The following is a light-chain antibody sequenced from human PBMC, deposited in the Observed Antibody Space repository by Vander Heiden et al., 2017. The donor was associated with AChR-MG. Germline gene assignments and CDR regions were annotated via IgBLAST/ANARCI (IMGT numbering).Light chain of an antibody. V-gene: IGLV3-1*01. CDR2: QND. CDR1: RLGNKY. J-gene: IGLJ3*02. CDR3: QAWDSRSNWV. Sequence: SYELTQPPSVSVSPGQTASITCSGDRLGNKYASWYKPKPGHSPVLVIHQNDKRPSGIPERFSGSSSGNTATLTISGTQSLDEADYFCQAWDSRSNWVFGGGTKLTVL.